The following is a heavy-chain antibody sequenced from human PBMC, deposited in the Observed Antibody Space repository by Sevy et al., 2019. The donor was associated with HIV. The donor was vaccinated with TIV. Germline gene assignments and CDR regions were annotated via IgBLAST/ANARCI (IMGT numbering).Heavy chain of an antibody. D-gene: IGHD3-9*01. J-gene: IGHJ5*02. CDR1: GGTFSSYA. Sequence: ASVKVSCKASGGTFSSYAISWVRQAPGQGLEWMGGIIPIFGTANYGEKFQGRVTITADESTSTAYMELSSLRSEDTAVYYCARGKMDDILTGYYRNWFDPWGQGTLVTVSS. V-gene: IGHV1-69*13. CDR2: IIPIFGTA. CDR3: ARGKMDDILTGYYRNWFDP.